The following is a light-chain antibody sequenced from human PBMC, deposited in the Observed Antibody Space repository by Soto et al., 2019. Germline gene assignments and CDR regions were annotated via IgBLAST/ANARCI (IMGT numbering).Light chain of an antibody. Sequence: QSVLTQPPSVSAAPRQKVTISCSGSSSNIGNNYVSWYQQLPGTAPKLLIYDNDNRPSGIPDRFSGSKSGTSATLGITGLQTGDEADYYCGTWDSSLNGVVFGGGTKLTVL. J-gene: IGLJ2*01. CDR3: GTWDSSLNGVV. V-gene: IGLV1-51*01. CDR1: SSNIGNNY. CDR2: DND.